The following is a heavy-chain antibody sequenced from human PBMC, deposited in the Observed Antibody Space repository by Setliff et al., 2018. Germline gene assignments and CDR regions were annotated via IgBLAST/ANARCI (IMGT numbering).Heavy chain of an antibody. D-gene: IGHD3-3*01. CDR1: GGSISSYY. Sequence: PSETLSLTCTVSGGSISSYYWSWIRQPPGKGLEWIGYIYYSGSTNYNPSLKSRVTISVDTSKNQFSLKLSSVTAADTAVYYCARGVPYYNFWSSYYGPLHYFDYWGQGTLVTVSS. J-gene: IGHJ4*02. CDR3: ARGVPYYNFWSSYYGPLHYFDY. CDR2: IYYSGST. V-gene: IGHV4-59*01.